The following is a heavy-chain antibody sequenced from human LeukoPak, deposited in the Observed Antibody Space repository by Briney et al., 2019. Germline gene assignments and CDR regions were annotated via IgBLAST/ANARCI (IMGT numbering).Heavy chain of an antibody. D-gene: IGHD3-3*01. CDR2: ISAYNGNT. CDR1: GYTFTSYG. Sequence: ASVKVSCKASGYTFTSYGISWVRHAPGQGLEWMGWISAYNGNTNYAQKLQGRVTMTTDTSTSTAYMELRSLRSDDTAVYYCARRPNYDFWSGSMDVWGKGTTVTVSS. J-gene: IGHJ6*03. CDR3: ARRPNYDFWSGSMDV. V-gene: IGHV1-18*01.